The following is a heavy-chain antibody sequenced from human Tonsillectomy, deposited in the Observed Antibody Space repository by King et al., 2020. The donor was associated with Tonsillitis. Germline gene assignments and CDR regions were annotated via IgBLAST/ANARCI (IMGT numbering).Heavy chain of an antibody. CDR1: GSISGSY. J-gene: IGHJ2*01. V-gene: IGHV4-59*08. CDR3: ARLDYFGSGSYWYSDL. CDR2: IYYSGTT. D-gene: IGHD3-10*01. Sequence: LQLQESGPGLVKPSENLSLTCTVSGSISGSYWSWIRQPPGKGLEWIGYIYYSGTTNYNPSLRSRVTISADTSKNQFSLKLSSVTAADTAVYYCARLDYFGSGSYWYSDLWGRGTLVTVSS.